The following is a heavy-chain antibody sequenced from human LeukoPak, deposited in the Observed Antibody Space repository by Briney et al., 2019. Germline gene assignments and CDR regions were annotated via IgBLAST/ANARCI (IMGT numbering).Heavy chain of an antibody. J-gene: IGHJ4*02. CDR3: ARDWGDYGGSIDY. V-gene: IGHV3-33*01. Sequence: GGSLRLSCAASGFMFSNYVMHWIRQAPGKGLEWVAVIWYDGNNKYYADSVKGRFTISRDNSKNTLYLQMNSLRAEDTAVYYCARDWGDYGGSIDYWGQGTLVTVSS. CDR2: IWYDGNNK. CDR1: GFMFSNYV. D-gene: IGHD4-23*01.